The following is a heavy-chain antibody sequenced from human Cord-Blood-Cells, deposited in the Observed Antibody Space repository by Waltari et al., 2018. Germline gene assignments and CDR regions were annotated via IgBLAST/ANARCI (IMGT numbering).Heavy chain of an antibody. D-gene: IGHD1-26*01. J-gene: IGHJ4*02. Sequence: QLQLQESGPGLVKPSETLSLPCTVLGGPISRSSYYWGWIRQTPGKGLEWIGSIYYSGSTYYNPSLKSRVTISVDTSKNQFSLKLSSVTAADTAVYYCARQEWELLFDYWGQGTLVTVSS. CDR1: GGPISRSSYY. V-gene: IGHV4-39*07. CDR3: ARQEWELLFDY. CDR2: IYYSGST.